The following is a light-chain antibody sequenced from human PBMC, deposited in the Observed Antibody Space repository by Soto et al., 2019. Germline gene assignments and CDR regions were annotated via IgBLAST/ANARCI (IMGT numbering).Light chain of an antibody. CDR2: TAS. J-gene: IGKJ4*01. CDR3: QQYHSYPPT. V-gene: IGKV1D-16*01. Sequence: DLQMTQSPSSLSASVGDRVTITCRASQGISNWLAWYQQKPGKAPKSLIYTASRLQSGVPSRFSGSGSGTDFTLTISSLQPEDSATYYCQQYHSYPPTFGGGTKVEIK. CDR1: QGISNW.